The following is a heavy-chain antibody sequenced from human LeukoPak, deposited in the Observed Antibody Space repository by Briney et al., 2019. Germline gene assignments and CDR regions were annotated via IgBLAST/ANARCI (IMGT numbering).Heavy chain of an antibody. V-gene: IGHV1-18*01. D-gene: IGHD3-22*01. Sequence: ASVKVSCKASGYTFTSYGISWVRQAPGHGLEWMGWISAYNGNTNYAQKLQGRVTMTRNTSISTAYMELSSLSSEDTAIYYCARGGWDSSGYTALYYFDYWGQGTLVTVSS. CDR1: GYTFTSYG. J-gene: IGHJ4*02. CDR3: ARGGWDSSGYTALYYFDY. CDR2: ISAYNGNT.